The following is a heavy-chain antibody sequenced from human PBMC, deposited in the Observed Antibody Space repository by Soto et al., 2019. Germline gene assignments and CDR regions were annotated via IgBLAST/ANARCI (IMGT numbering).Heavy chain of an antibody. V-gene: IGHV5-51*01. Sequence: LGESLMTSCQSSGYSFAHYCIAWVLQMPGKGLEWVGVIYPGDSDTRYSPSFRGQVTISSDKSISHVYLQWSSLKASDTAMYYCARNRLRQYHYGMDVWGQGTTVTVSS. CDR1: GYSFAHYC. J-gene: IGHJ6*02. CDR2: IYPGDSDT. CDR3: ARNRLRQYHYGMDV. D-gene: IGHD5-12*01.